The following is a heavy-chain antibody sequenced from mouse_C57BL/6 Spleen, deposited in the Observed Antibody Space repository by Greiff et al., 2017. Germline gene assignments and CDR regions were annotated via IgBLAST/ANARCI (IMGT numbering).Heavy chain of an antibody. CDR2: IYPRVGST. J-gene: IGHJ1*03. CDR1: GYTFTDHT. CDR3: ARADYYYWYFDV. D-gene: IGHD1-1*01. Sequence: VQLQQSDAELVKPGASVKISCKVSGYTFTDHTIHWMKQRPEQGLEWIGYIYPRVGSTKYTEKFKGKATLTADKSSSTAYMQLNSLTSEDSAVYFCARADYYYWYFDVWGTGTTVTVSS. V-gene: IGHV1-78*01.